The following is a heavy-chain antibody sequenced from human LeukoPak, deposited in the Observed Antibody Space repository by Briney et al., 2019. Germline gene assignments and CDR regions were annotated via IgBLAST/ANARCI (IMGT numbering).Heavy chain of an antibody. V-gene: IGHV3-30*18. CDR1: GFTFISFG. J-gene: IGHJ4*02. CDR2: ISYDGSNH. CDR3: AKDWDPGYYDSSGSYPDY. Sequence: GGSLRLSCAASGFTFISFGMHWVRQAPGKGLEWVALISYDGSNHYYADSVKGRFTISRDNSKNTLYLQMNSLRAEDAAVYYCAKDWDPGYYDSSGSYPDYWGQGTLVTVSS. D-gene: IGHD3-22*01.